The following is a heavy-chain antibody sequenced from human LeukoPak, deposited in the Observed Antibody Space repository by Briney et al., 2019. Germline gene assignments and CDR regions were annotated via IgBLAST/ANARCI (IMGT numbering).Heavy chain of an antibody. CDR2: FDPEDGET. CDR3: ATAEGYCSSTSCSQH. CDR1: GYTLTELS. V-gene: IGHV1-24*01. D-gene: IGHD2-2*01. J-gene: IGHJ1*01. Sequence: ASVKVSCKVSGYTLTELSMHWVRQAPGKGLEWMGGFDPEDGETIYAQKFQGRVTMTEDTSTDTAYMELSSLRPEDTAVYYCATAEGYCSSTSCSQHWGQGTLVTVSS.